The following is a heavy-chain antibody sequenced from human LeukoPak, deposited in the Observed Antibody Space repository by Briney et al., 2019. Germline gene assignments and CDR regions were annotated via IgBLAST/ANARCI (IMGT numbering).Heavy chain of an antibody. CDR1: GFTFSSYG. Sequence: EPGGSLRLSCAASGFTFSSYGMHWVRQAPGKGLEWVAFIRYDGSNKYYADSVKGRFTISRDNSKNTLYLQMNSLRAEDTAVYYCAKYGQPLVYYFDYWGQGTLVTVSS. V-gene: IGHV3-30*02. CDR2: IRYDGSNK. CDR3: AKYGQPLVYYFDY. J-gene: IGHJ4*02. D-gene: IGHD6-13*01.